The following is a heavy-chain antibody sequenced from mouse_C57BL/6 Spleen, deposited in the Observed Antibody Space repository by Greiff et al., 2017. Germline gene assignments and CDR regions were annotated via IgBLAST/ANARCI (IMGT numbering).Heavy chain of an antibody. V-gene: IGHV1-78*01. D-gene: IGHD1-1*01. CDR3: AHITTASMDY. Sequence: VQLQQSDAELVKPGASVKISCKVSGYTFTDHTIHWMKQRPEQGLEWIGYIYPRDGSTNYNEKFKSKATLTVDTSSSTAYMQLSSLTSEDSAVYYCAHITTASMDYWGQGTSVTVSS. CDR2: IYPRDGST. J-gene: IGHJ4*01. CDR1: GYTFTDHT.